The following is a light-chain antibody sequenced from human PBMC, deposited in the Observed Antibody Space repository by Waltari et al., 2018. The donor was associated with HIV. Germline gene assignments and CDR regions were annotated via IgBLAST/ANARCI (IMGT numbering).Light chain of an antibody. Sequence: DIQLTQSRSSLSASLGDRIIITCRARQTLSPYVNWYQQKAGRAPNLLIYAASTLQSGVPSRFSGSGSGTDFILTINSLKAEDFATYYCQQGYGRPTFGPGTRVDV. V-gene: IGKV1-39*01. CDR3: QQGYGRPT. CDR1: QTLSPY. J-gene: IGKJ3*01. CDR2: AAS.